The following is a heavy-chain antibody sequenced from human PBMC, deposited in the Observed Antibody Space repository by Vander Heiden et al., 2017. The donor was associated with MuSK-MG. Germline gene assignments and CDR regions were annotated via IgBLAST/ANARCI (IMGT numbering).Heavy chain of an antibody. V-gene: IGHV4-39*01. Sequence: QLQLHDSGPGLVRPSETLSLTCTVPGGPISSSTSYWGWIRQPPGKGLEWLASIYYSGSTYYNPSLKSRVTISVDTPKNQFSLKLSSVTAADTAVYYCAGPSGSYFDYYYYMDVWGKGTTVTVSS. J-gene: IGHJ6*03. CDR1: GGPISSSTSY. D-gene: IGHD1-26*01. CDR2: IYYSGST. CDR3: AGPSGSYFDYYYYMDV.